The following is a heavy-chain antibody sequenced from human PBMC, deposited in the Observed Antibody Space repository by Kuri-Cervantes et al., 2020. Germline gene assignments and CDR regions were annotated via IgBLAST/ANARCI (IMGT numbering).Heavy chain of an antibody. D-gene: IGHD5-18*01. CDR3: ARAVQLWTKAEGY. CDR1: GFTFSNTW. J-gene: IGHJ4*02. Sequence: GESLKISCAASGFTFSNTWMSWVRQAPGKGLEWVANIKQDGSEKYYVDSVKGRFTISRDNAKNSLSLQMNSLRAEDSAVYYCARAVQLWTKAEGYWGQGTLVTVSS. CDR2: IKQDGSEK. V-gene: IGHV3-7*04.